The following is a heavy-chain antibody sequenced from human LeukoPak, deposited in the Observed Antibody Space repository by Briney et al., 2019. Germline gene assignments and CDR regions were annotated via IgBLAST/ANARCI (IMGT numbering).Heavy chain of an antibody. D-gene: IGHD2-2*01. V-gene: IGHV1-8*02. CDR1: GYTFTSYG. CDR3: ARSCSSTSCPRDYYYYYMDV. Sequence: ASVKVSCKASGYTFTSYGISWVRQAPGQGLEWMGWMNPNSGNTGYAQKFQGRVTMTRNTSISTAYMELSSLRSEDTAVYYCARSCSSTSCPRDYYYYYMDVWGKGTTVTISS. CDR2: MNPNSGNT. J-gene: IGHJ6*03.